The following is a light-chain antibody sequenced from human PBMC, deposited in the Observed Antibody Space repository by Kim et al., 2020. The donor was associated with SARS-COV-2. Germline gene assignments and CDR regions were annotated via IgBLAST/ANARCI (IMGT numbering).Light chain of an antibody. Sequence: EILLTQSPGTLSLSQGESATVSCRATETIDNNYLAWYQQKPGQAPRLLIYHASTRATGIPYRFRGSGSGTDFTLTISRLEPEDFAVYYCQQYGGSPRYSFGQGTKLEI. CDR2: HAS. CDR3: QQYGGSPRYS. CDR1: ETIDNNY. V-gene: IGKV3-20*01. J-gene: IGKJ2*01.